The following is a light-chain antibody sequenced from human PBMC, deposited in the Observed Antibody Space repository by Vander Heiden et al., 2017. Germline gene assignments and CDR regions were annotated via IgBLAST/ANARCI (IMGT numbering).Light chain of an antibody. CDR1: QSLVYSDGNTY. J-gene: IGKJ4*01. Sequence: DVVLTQSPLSLPVTLGQPASISCRSSQSLVYSDGNTYLNWFHQRPGQSPRRLIYKISNRDSGVPDRFSGSGSGTDFTLKISRVEAEDVGVYFCRQGKHWPLTFGGGTKVEIK. CDR3: RQGKHWPLT. V-gene: IGKV2-30*01. CDR2: KIS.